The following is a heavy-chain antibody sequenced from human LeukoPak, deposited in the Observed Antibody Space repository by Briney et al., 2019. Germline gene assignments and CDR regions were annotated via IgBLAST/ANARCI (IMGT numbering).Heavy chain of an antibody. CDR2: IKQDGSDR. J-gene: IGHJ4*02. V-gene: IGHV3-7*03. CDR3: VRNLAVAGTCFDS. CDR1: GFTFRNYW. Sequence: GGSLRLSCAASGFTFRNYWMSWVRQAPGTGLEWVANIKQDGSDRNYVTSVRGRFTISRDNAESPLYLQMNSLRVEDTAVYYCVRNLAVAGTCFDSWGQGTLVTVSS. D-gene: IGHD6-19*01.